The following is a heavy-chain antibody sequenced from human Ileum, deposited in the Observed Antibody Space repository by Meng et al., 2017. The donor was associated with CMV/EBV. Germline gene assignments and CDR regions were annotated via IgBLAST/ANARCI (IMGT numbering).Heavy chain of an antibody. J-gene: IGHJ4*02. D-gene: IGHD1-26*01. Sequence: GESLKISCAASGFTFSTYSMNWLRQAPGKGLEWVSSIHSTYSIYQPDSVKGRFTISRDNAKNSLYLQMNSLRVEDTAVYYCARDRLAGSFSGPGYWGQGTLVTVSS. CDR2: IHSTYSI. V-gene: IGHV3-21*01. CDR1: GFTFSTYS. CDR3: ARDRLAGSFSGPGY.